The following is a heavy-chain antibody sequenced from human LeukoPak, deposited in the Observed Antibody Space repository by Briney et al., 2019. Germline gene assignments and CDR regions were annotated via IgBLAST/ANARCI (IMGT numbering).Heavy chain of an antibody. CDR2: IYHSGST. V-gene: IGHV4-38-2*02. J-gene: IGHJ5*02. D-gene: IGHD4-11*01. CDR1: GYSISSGYY. Sequence: SETLSLTCTVSGYSISSGYYWGWIRQPPGKGLEWIGSIYHSGSTYYTPSLKSRVTISVDTSKNQFSLKLGSVTAADTAVYYCARGATVWYPWFDPWGQGTLVTVSS. CDR3: ARGATVWYPWFDP.